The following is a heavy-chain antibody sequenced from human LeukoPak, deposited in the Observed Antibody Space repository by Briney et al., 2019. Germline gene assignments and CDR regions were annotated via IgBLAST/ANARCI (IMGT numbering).Heavy chain of an antibody. J-gene: IGHJ4*02. V-gene: IGHV3-30*02. CDR2: IRYDGSNK. D-gene: IGHD6-13*01. CDR3: AKGAPSIAAEGLFDY. CDR1: GFTFSSYG. Sequence: GGSLRLPCAASGFTFSSYGMYWVRQAPGKGLEWVAFIRYDGSNKYYADSVKGRFTISRDNSKTTLYLQMYSLRAEDTAVYYCAKGAPSIAAEGLFDYWGQGTLVTVSS.